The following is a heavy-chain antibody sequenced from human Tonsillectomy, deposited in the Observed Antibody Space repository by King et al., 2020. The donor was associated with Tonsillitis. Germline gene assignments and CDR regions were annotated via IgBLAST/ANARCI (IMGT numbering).Heavy chain of an antibody. D-gene: IGHD3-10*01. CDR3: ARGPGHLGESLDFSSGYYDMDV. J-gene: IGHJ6*03. V-gene: IGHV1-18*01. Sequence: QVQLVQSGAEVKRLGASVKVSCKAVGYIFTTYGITWVRQAPGKGLEWMGWIRPYNGQTNYAQKFQGRVTMTTDTYSTSAYMELRSLFSDDTAVYYCARGPGHLGESLDFSSGYYDMDVWGKGTTVAVSS. CDR2: IRPYNGQT. CDR1: GYIFTTYG.